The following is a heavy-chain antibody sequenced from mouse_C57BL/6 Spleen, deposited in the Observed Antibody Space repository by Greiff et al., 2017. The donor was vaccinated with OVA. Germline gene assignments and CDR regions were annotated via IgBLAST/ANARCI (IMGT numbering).Heavy chain of an antibody. D-gene: IGHD2-3*01. J-gene: IGHJ3*01. Sequence: EVMLVESGEGLVKPGGSLKLSCAASGFTFSSYAMSWVRQTPEKRLEWVAYISSGGDYIYYADNVKGRFTISRDNARNTLYLQMSSLKSEDTAMYYWTREDGYYSYWGQGTLVTVSA. V-gene: IGHV5-9-1*02. CDR1: GFTFSSYA. CDR3: TREDGYYSY. CDR2: ISSGGDYI.